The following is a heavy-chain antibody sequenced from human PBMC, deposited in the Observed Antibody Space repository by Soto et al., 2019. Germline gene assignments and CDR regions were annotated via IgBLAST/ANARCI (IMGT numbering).Heavy chain of an antibody. V-gene: IGHV3-7*05. CDR1: XFXXXXXW. Sequence: EVQLVESGGGLXXXGGXXXLSCLASXFXXXXXWMNXXXQAPGRGLEWVANIKDDGSEKNYVDSVKGRFTISRDNAKNSLYLQMNSLRGEDTAVYFCARDWGTPGRGSAVGYYYHYGMDVWGQGTTVTVSS. J-gene: IGHJ6*02. CDR2: IKDDGSEK. D-gene: IGHD6-19*01. CDR3: ARDWGTPGRGSAVGYYYHYGMDV.